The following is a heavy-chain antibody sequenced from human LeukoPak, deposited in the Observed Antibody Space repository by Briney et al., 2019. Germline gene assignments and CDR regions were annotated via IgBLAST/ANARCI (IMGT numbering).Heavy chain of an antibody. J-gene: IGHJ4*02. D-gene: IGHD1-26*01. CDR2: ISGGSGDT. CDR3: ARIGWELPHTDYYFDY. V-gene: IGHV1-3*01. CDR1: GYTFTNYA. Sequence: ASVKVSCKASGYTFTNYAMHRVRQAPGQRLEWMGRISGGSGDTKYSQKFQGRVTITRDTSASTAYMELSSLRSEDTAVYYCARIGWELPHTDYYFDYWGQGTLVTVSS.